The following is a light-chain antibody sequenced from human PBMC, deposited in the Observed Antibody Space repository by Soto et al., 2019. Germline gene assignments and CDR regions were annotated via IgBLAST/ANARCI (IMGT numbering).Light chain of an antibody. V-gene: IGKV1-27*01. Sequence: DIQMTQSPSSLSASVGDRATITCRASQVISNYLAWYQQKPGKVPKLLIYAASTLQSGVPSRFSGSGSGTDFTLTISSLQPEDVATYYCQKYNSAPWTFGQGTKVEIK. CDR3: QKYNSAPWT. CDR2: AAS. J-gene: IGKJ1*01. CDR1: QVISNY.